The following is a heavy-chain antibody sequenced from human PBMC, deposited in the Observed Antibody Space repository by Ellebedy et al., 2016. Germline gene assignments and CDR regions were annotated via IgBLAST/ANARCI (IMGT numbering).Heavy chain of an antibody. CDR1: GGSISSDY. J-gene: IGHJ4*02. V-gene: IGHV4-59*01. D-gene: IGHD3-10*01. CDR3: VRDLPFAGSRRVLD. Sequence: SETLSLTXTVSGGSISSDYWSWIRQPPGKGLDWIGHIYYSGTTNYNPSLKSRVTMSVDTSKNQFSLKLSSVTAADTAVYYCVRDLPFAGSRRVLDWGQGTLVAVSS. CDR2: IYYSGTT.